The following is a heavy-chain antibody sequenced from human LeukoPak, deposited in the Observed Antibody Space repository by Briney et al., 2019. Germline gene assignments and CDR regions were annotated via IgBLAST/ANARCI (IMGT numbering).Heavy chain of an antibody. D-gene: IGHD3-22*01. J-gene: IGHJ4*02. CDR3: AAILGDSSGYYYGYYFDY. CDR1: GGTFSSYA. CDR2: IIPTFGTA. Sequence: SVKVSCKASGGTFSSYAISWVRQAPGQGLEWMGGIIPTFGTANYAQKFQGRVTITADESTSTAYMELSSLRSEDTAVYYCAAILGDSSGYYYGYYFDYWGQGTLVTVSS. V-gene: IGHV1-69*13.